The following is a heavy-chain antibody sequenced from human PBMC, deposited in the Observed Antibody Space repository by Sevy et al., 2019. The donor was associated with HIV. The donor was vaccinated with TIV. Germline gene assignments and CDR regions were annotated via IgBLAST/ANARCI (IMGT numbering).Heavy chain of an antibody. CDR3: ASHYSNYGYYYYGMDV. CDR2: IKQDGSEK. J-gene: IGHJ6*02. V-gene: IGHV3-7*03. D-gene: IGHD4-4*01. CDR1: GFTFSSYW. Sequence: GGSLRLSCAASGFTFSSYWMSWVRQAPGKGLEWVANIKQDGSEKYYVDSVKGRFTISRDNAKNSLYLQMNSLRAEDTAVYYCASHYSNYGYYYYGMDVWGQGTTVTVSS.